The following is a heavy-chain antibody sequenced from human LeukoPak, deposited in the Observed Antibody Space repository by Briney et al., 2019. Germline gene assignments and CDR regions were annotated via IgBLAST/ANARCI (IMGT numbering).Heavy chain of an antibody. V-gene: IGHV3-74*01. D-gene: IGHD6-13*01. CDR2: INTDGSST. Sequence: GGSLRLSCAASGFTFSTFWMHWVRQAPGKGLVWVSRINTDGSSTIYADSVKGRFTISRDNAKNTLYLQMNSLRAEDTAVYYCARSEYSSTWYGDYCYYYMDVWGKGTTVTVSS. J-gene: IGHJ6*03. CDR1: GFTFSTFW. CDR3: ARSEYSSTWYGDYCYYYMDV.